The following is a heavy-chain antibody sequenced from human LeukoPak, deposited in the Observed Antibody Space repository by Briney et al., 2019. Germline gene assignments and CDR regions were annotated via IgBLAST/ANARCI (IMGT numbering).Heavy chain of an antibody. CDR1: GGTFSSYA. J-gene: IGHJ5*02. CDR3: ARTRTTTRSGFDP. V-gene: IGHV1-18*01. CDR2: ISAYNGNT. Sequence: ASVKVSCKASGGTFSSYAISWVRQAPGQGLEWMGWISAYNGNTNYAQKLQGRVTMTTDTSTSTAYMELRSLRSDDTAVYYCARTRTTTRSGFDPWGQGILVTVSS. D-gene: IGHD1-1*01.